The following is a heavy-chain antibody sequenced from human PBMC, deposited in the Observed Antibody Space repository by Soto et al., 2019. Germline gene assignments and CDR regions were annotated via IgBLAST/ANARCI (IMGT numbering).Heavy chain of an antibody. CDR1: GGTFSSYT. CDR3: ARDSSGYPGDI. Sequence: SVKVSCKASGGTFSSYTISWVRQAPGQGLEWMGRIIPILGIANYAQKFQGRVTITADKSTSTAYMELSSLRSEDTAVYYCARDSSGYPGDIWGQGTMVTVSS. J-gene: IGHJ3*02. CDR2: IIPILGIA. V-gene: IGHV1-69*04. D-gene: IGHD3-22*01.